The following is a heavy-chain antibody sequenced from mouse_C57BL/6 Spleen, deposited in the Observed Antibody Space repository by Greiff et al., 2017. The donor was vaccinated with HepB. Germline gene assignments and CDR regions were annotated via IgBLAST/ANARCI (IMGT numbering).Heavy chain of an antibody. CDR2: INPNNGGT. V-gene: IGHV1-26*01. CDR3: AREMVTTRAWFAY. CDR1: GYTFTDYY. D-gene: IGHD2-2*01. J-gene: IGHJ3*01. Sequence: EVQLQQSGPELVKPGASVKISCKASGYTFTDYYMNWVKQSHGKSLEWIGDINPNNGGTSYNQKFKGKATLTVDKSSSTAYMELRSLTSEDSAVYYCAREMVTTRAWFAYWGQGTLVTVSA.